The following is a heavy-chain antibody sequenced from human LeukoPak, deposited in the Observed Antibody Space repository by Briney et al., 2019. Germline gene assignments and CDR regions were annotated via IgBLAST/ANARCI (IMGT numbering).Heavy chain of an antibody. Sequence: AASVKVSFKASGYTFTNYYMHWVRQAPGQGLEWMGIINPSGGSTSYAQKFQGRVTMTRDTSTSTVYMELSSLRSEDTAVYYCARESYDSSGSYFDSAEYFQHWGQGTLVTVSS. CDR2: INPSGGST. CDR1: GYTFTNYY. J-gene: IGHJ1*01. CDR3: ARESYDSSGSYFDSAEYFQH. D-gene: IGHD3-22*01. V-gene: IGHV1-46*01.